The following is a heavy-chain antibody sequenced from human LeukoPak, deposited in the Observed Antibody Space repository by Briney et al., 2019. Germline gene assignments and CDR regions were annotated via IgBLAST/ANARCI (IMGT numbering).Heavy chain of an antibody. V-gene: IGHV4-59*01. CDR3: AREAYGCTSGMDV. Sequence: SETLALTWTASDSSISSDFCSGSRAPPGKGQERIGIIYVSGSTKYTPTLKSRVTISVDTSKNQFSLKLSSVTAEDTAVYYCAREAYGCTSGMDVWGQGTTVTVSS. CDR1: DSSISSDF. CDR2: IYVSGST. J-gene: IGHJ6*02. D-gene: IGHD4-23*01.